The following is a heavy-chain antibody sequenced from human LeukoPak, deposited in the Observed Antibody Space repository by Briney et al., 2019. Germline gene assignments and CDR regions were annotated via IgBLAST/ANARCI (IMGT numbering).Heavy chain of an antibody. CDR1: EGTFSSYA. D-gene: IGHD3-22*01. V-gene: IGHV1-69*04. CDR3: ARDLRDSYYYDSSGYYGDY. CDR2: IIPILGIA. Sequence: SVKVSCKASEGTFSSYAISWVRQAPGQGLEWMGRIIPILGIANYAQKFQGRVTITADKSTSTAYMELSSLRSEDTAVYYCARDLRDSYYYDSSGYYGDYWGQGTLVTVSS. J-gene: IGHJ4*02.